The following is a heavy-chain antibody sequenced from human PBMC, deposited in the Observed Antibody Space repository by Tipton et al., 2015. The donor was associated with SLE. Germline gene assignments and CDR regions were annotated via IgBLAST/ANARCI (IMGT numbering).Heavy chain of an antibody. V-gene: IGHV4-34*01. J-gene: IGHJ4*02. CDR2: INHNGGT. CDR1: GGSFSGYY. Sequence: LRLSCAVYGGSFSGYYWSWIRQPPGKGLEWIGEINHNGGTNYNPSLKSRVTISVDTSKNQFSLKLSSVTAADTAVYYCARGPYYDIWSGYKDPLDYWGQGTLVTVSS. CDR3: ARGPYYDIWSGYKDPLDY. D-gene: IGHD3-3*01.